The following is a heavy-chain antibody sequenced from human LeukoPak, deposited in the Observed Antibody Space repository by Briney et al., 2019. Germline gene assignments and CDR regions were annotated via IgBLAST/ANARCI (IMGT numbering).Heavy chain of an antibody. V-gene: IGHV1-18*01. CDR1: GYTFTSYG. Sequence: ASVEVSCKASGYTFTSYGISWVRQAPGQGLEWMGWISAYNGNTNYAQKLQSRVTMTTDTSTSTAYMELRSLTSEDTAVYFCAKDKSMSYSYYGMDVWGQGTTVTVSS. CDR2: ISAYNGNT. J-gene: IGHJ6*02. CDR3: AKDKSMSYSYYGMDV.